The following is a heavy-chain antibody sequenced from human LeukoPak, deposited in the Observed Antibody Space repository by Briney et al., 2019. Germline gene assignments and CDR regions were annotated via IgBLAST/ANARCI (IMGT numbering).Heavy chain of an antibody. V-gene: IGHV3-23*01. CDR3: ARDPNGDYIGAFDM. CDR2: IRGGGGSA. CDR1: GFTFSAYA. Sequence: GGSLRLSCTASGFTFSAYAMMWVRQAPGKGPEWVSAIRGGGGSAFYADSVKGRFAISRDNSKYTLFLQMNSLRAEDTAVYYCARDPNGDYIGAFDMWGPGTMVTVSS. J-gene: IGHJ3*02. D-gene: IGHD4-17*01.